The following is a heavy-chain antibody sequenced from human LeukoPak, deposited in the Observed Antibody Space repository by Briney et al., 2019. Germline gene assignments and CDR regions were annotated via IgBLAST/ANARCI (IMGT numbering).Heavy chain of an antibody. CDR2: ISAYNGNT. Sequence: ASVKVSCKASGYTFTSYGISWVRQAPGQGLEWMGWISAYNGNTNYAQKLQGRVTMTTDTSTSTAYMELRSLRSDDTAVYYCARDNPEYYYDSSCLSDAFDIWGQGTMVTVSS. CDR3: ARDNPEYYYDSSCLSDAFDI. CDR1: GYTFTSYG. J-gene: IGHJ3*02. V-gene: IGHV1-18*01. D-gene: IGHD3-22*01.